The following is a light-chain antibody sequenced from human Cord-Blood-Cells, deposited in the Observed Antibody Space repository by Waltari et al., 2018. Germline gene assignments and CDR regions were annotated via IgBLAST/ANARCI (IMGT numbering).Light chain of an antibody. J-gene: IGLJ1*01. CDR2: QDS. Sequence: YELTQLPSLSASPGLTARITCPVAKLGAEHACRYQQKPGQSPVLVSYQDSKRPSGIPDRFSGSNSGNTATLTISGTQAMDEADYYCQAWDSSTYVFGTGTKVTVL. CDR3: QAWDSSTYV. V-gene: IGLV3-1*01. CDR1: KLGAEH.